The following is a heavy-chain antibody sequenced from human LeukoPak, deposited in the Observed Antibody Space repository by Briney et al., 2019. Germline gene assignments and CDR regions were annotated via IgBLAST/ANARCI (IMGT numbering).Heavy chain of an antibody. CDR2: IYYSGST. CDR1: GGSISSSSYY. CDR3: ARGGARRDGYNYFDS. J-gene: IGHJ4*02. Sequence: SETLSLTCTVSGGSISSSSYYWGWIRQPPGKGLEWIGSIYYSGSTYYNPSLKSRVTISVDTSKNQFSLRLSSVTAADTAVYYCARGGARRDGYNYFDSWGQGTPVTVSS. D-gene: IGHD5-24*01. V-gene: IGHV4-39*01.